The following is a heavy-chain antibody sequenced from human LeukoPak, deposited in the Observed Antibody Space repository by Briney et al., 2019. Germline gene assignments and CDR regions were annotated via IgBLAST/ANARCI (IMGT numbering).Heavy chain of an antibody. V-gene: IGHV3-21*01. J-gene: IGHJ3*02. CDR1: GFTFSSYN. Sequence: GGSLRLSCAASGFTFSSYNMNWVRQAPGKGLEWVSSISRNSTFISYADSVKGRFTISRDNAKNSLYLQMNSLRAEDTAVYYCARAKRNGFDIWGQGTMVTVSS. CDR3: ARAKRNGFDI. CDR2: ISRNSTFI.